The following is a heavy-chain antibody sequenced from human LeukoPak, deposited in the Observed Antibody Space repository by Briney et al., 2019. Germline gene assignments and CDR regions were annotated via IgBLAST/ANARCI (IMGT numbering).Heavy chain of an antibody. CDR2: ISNGSSYI. Sequence: KPGGSLRLSCAASGFTFSNYSMNWVRQAPGKGLEWVSSISNGSSYIYYADSVKGRFTISRDNAKNSLYLQMNSLRAEDTAVYYCAKVWDIVVVVAATYFDYWGQGTLVTVSS. D-gene: IGHD2-15*01. V-gene: IGHV3-21*04. CDR3: AKVWDIVVVVAATYFDY. J-gene: IGHJ4*02. CDR1: GFTFSNYS.